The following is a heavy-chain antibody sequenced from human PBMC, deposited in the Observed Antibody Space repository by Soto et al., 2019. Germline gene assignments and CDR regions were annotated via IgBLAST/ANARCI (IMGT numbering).Heavy chain of an antibody. CDR3: AKSEGGAGHDY. CDR2: ISGSGGST. V-gene: IGHV3-23*01. D-gene: IGHD3-16*01. Sequence: EGALRLSCAASGFTFSSYAMSWGRQAPGKGLEWVSAISGSGGSTYYADSVKGRFTISRENSKNALYLQMSSLRAEDPDLYYCAKSEGGAGHDYWGQXSLVTVSS. J-gene: IGHJ4*02. CDR1: GFTFSSYA.